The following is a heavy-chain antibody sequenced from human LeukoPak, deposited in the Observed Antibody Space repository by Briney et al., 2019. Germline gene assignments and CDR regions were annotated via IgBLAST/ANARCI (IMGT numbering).Heavy chain of an antibody. D-gene: IGHD2-2*01. CDR1: GYTYTSCG. CDR3: ERDAPDPSVRYCSSTSCATMGAFDI. CDR2: ISAHNGNT. Sequence: ASVKVSCKASGYTYTSCGIRWVRQAPGQALEWMRWISAHNGNTNYAQKLQGRVTMTTATSTTTAYMELRSLRSADTAVYYCERDAPDPSVRYCSSTSCATMGAFDIWGQGTMVTVSS. J-gene: IGHJ3*02. V-gene: IGHV1-18*04.